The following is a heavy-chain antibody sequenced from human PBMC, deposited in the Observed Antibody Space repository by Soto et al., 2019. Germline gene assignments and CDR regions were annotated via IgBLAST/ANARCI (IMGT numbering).Heavy chain of an antibody. V-gene: IGHV3-15*01. CDR2: IKSKYNGGTR. J-gene: IGHJ4*02. CDR1: GFTFSNAW. CDR3: ATGAFLDN. Sequence: PGGSLRLSCVGSGFTFSNAWMNWVRQAPGKGLEWVGRIKSKYNGGTRDYAAPVKGRFAVSRDDSKNTFFLEMNSLKIEDAAVYYCATGAFLDNWGQGTQVTVSS.